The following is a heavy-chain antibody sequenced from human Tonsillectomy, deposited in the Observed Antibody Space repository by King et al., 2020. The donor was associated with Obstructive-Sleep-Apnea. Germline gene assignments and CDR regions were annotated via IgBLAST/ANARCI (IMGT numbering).Heavy chain of an antibody. Sequence: VQLVESGGGLVQPGRSLRLSCAASGFTFDESAMHWVRQAPGRGLEWVSSINWNSRSVGYADSVKGRFTISRDNAKKSLYLQMNSLRAEDTALYYCAKTHNSGWYVGPDYWGQGTLVTVSS. CDR2: INWNSRSV. J-gene: IGHJ4*02. V-gene: IGHV3-9*01. D-gene: IGHD6-19*01. CDR1: GFTFDESA. CDR3: AKTHNSGWYVGPDY.